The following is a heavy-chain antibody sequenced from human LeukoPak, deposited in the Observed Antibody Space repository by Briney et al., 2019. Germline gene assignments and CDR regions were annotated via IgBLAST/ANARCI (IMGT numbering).Heavy chain of an antibody. CDR1: GFTFSNSA. Sequence: PGGSLRLSCAASGFTFSNSAMSWVRQAPGKGLEWVSAISGSGSSTYYADSVKGRFTISRDNSKNTLYLQMNSLRAEDTALYYCAKEVGYDSSGYDDFWGQGTLVTVSS. V-gene: IGHV3-23*01. D-gene: IGHD3-22*01. J-gene: IGHJ4*02. CDR2: ISGSGSST. CDR3: AKEVGYDSSGYDDF.